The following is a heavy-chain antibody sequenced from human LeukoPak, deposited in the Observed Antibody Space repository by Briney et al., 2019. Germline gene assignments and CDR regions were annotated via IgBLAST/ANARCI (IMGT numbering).Heavy chain of an antibody. J-gene: IGHJ4*02. Sequence: SETLSLTCTVSGGSISSSSYYWGWIRQPPGKGVEWIGSIYYSGSSYYNPSLKSRVTITVDTSKNQFSLNLSSVTAADTAVYYCARRSGVYYFDYWGQGTLVTVSS. CDR3: ARRSGVYYFDY. D-gene: IGHD3-16*01. CDR2: IYYSGSS. CDR1: GGSISSSSYY. V-gene: IGHV4-39*01.